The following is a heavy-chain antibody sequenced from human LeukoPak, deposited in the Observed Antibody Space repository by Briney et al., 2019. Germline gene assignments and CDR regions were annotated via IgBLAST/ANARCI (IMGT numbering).Heavy chain of an antibody. CDR3: ARHYCSGASCYYFDY. V-gene: IGHV4-59*13. CDR2: IYYSGST. D-gene: IGHD2-15*01. Sequence: SETLTLTCTVSGGSINSYYWSWIRQSPGKGLEWIGYIYYSGSTDYNPSLKSRVTISVDSSKNQFSLKLTSVTAADTAVYFCARHYCSGASCYYFDYWGQGILVTVSS. CDR1: GGSINSYY. J-gene: IGHJ4*02.